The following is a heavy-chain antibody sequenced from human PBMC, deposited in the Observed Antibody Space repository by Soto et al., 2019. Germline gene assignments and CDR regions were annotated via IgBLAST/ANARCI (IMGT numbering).Heavy chain of an antibody. D-gene: IGHD2-2*03. CDR3: AKDCGYCSSTSCYGRVYY. CDR2: IRGSGGST. J-gene: IGHJ4*02. Sequence: EVQLLESGGGLVQPGGSLRLSCAASGFTFSSYAMSWVRQAPGKGLEWVSAIRGSGGSTYYADSVTGRFTISRDNSKNTLYLQMNSLRAEDTAVYYCAKDCGYCSSTSCYGRVYYWGQGTLVTVSS. V-gene: IGHV3-23*01. CDR1: GFTFSSYA.